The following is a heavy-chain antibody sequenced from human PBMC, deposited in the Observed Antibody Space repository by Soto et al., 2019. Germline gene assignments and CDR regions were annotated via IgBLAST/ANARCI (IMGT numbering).Heavy chain of an antibody. V-gene: IGHV3-73*01. CDR2: IRDRAYNYAT. Sequence: EVLLVESGGGLVQPGGSLKLSCAASGFVFKDSTIHWVRQASGKGLEWVGRIRDRAYNYATSYAASVKGRFTISRDDSSNTPFLQMNSLKTEDTAIYYCTRLISAAQDYWGQGTRVTVSS. J-gene: IGHJ4*02. CDR3: TRLISAAQDY. D-gene: IGHD3-22*01. CDR1: GFVFKDST.